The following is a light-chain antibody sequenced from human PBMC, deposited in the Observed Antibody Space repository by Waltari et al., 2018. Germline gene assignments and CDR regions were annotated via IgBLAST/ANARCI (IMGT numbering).Light chain of an antibody. J-gene: IGKJ4*01. CDR1: QDILAT. CDR2: GAS. Sequence: EIVMTQSPATLSVSLGERATLSCRASQDILATLAWYQQKLGQAPRLLIYGASLRATGIPARFSGSGSGTEFTLTLTSLQSEDSAIYYCQQYHIWPLYLTFGGGTKVEVK. CDR3: QQYHIWPLYLT. V-gene: IGKV3-15*01.